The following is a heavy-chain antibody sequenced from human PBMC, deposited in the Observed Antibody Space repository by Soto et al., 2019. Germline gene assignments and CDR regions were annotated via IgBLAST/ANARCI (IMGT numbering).Heavy chain of an antibody. CDR3: ARDLSSLTYPHYCYGMDV. J-gene: IGHJ6*02. D-gene: IGHD3-16*01. CDR2: INPNSGGT. V-gene: IGHV1-2*04. Sequence: GASVKVSCKASGYTFTGYYMHWVRQAPGQGLEWMGWINPNSGGTNYAQKFQGWVTMTRDTSISTAYMELSRLRSDDTAVYYFARDLSSLTYPHYCYGMDVWGQGTTVTVSS. CDR1: GYTFTGYY.